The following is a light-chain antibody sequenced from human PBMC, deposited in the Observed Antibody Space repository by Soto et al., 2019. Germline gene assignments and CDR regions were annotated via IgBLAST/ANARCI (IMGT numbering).Light chain of an antibody. Sequence: QSALTQPASVSGSPGQSITISCTGTTSAAGSYNLVSWYQQYPGKAPKLMIYEGSKRPSGVSNRFSGSKSANTASLTISGLQAEDEGDYYCCSYVGYSTFVVFGGGTKLTVL. CDR3: CSYVGYSTFVV. CDR1: TSAAGSYNL. V-gene: IGLV2-23*01. J-gene: IGLJ2*01. CDR2: EGS.